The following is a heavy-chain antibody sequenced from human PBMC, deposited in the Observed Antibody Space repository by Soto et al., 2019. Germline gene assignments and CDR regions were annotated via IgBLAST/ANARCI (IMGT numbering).Heavy chain of an antibody. V-gene: IGHV1-8*01. J-gene: IGHJ6*02. CDR2: MNPNSGNT. Sequence: ASVKVSCKASGYTFTSYDINWVRQATGQGLEWMGWMNPNSGNTGYAQKFQGRVTMTRNTSISTAYMELSSLRSEDTAVYYCASGIKDLCSGYYPFDYYYYGMDVWGQGTTVTVSS. D-gene: IGHD3-3*01. CDR3: ASGIKDLCSGYYPFDYYYYGMDV. CDR1: GYTFTSYD.